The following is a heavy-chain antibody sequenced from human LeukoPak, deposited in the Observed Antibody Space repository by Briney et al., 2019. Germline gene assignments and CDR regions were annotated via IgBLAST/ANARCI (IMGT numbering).Heavy chain of an antibody. CDR2: IYNGGST. CDR3: ARQGGWYGGFDY. Sequence: SGTLSLTCSVSGGSISTYYWSWVRQPPGKGLEWIGYIYNGGSTNYHPSLKSRVTISVDTSKNQFSLKLTSVTAADTAVYYCARQGGWYGGFDYWGQGTPVTVSS. J-gene: IGHJ4*02. CDR1: GGSISTYY. D-gene: IGHD6-19*01. V-gene: IGHV4-59*08.